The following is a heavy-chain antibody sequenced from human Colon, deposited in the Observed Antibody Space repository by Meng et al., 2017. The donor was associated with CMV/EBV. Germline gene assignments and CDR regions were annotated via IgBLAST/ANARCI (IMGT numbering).Heavy chain of an antibody. D-gene: IGHD1-7*01. CDR2: ISVYNGIT. V-gene: IGHV1-18*01. CDR3: AREGDWNYDSYFDN. Sequence: ASVKVSCKASGYTFTMFGVSWVRQAPGQGLEWMGWISVYNGITSYAQKFQDRVTMTADTSTSTAYMEVRSLRSDDTAVYYCAREGDWNYDSYFDNWGRGTLVTVSS. CDR1: GYTFTMFG. J-gene: IGHJ4*02.